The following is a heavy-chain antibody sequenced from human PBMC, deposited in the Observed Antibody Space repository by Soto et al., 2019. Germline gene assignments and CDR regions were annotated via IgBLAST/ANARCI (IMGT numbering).Heavy chain of an antibody. V-gene: IGHV3-21*01. CDR1: GFTFSSYS. Sequence: LSLTCAASGFTFSSYSMNWVRQAPGKGLEWVSSISSSSSYIYYADSVKGRFTISRDNAKNSLYLQMNSLRAEDTAVYYCARDPGVIAAAINYYYGMDVWGQGTTVTVSS. CDR3: ARDPGVIAAAINYYYGMDV. D-gene: IGHD6-13*01. J-gene: IGHJ6*02. CDR2: ISSSSSYI.